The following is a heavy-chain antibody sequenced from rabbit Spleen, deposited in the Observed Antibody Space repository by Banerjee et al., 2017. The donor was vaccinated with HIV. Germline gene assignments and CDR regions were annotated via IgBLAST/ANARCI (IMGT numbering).Heavy chain of an antibody. CDR3: ARDLDGVIGWNFGW. V-gene: IGHV1S40*01. J-gene: IGHJ6*01. CDR1: GFDFSSGYD. CDR2: IFTGNVKT. Sequence: QQLVESGGGLVKPGASLTLTCKASGFDFSSGYDMCWVRQAPGKGLEWVGCIFTGNVKTYYASWAKGRFTISKTSSTTVTLQMTSLTVADTATYFCARDLDGVIGWNFGWWGQGTLVTVS. D-gene: IGHD4-1*01.